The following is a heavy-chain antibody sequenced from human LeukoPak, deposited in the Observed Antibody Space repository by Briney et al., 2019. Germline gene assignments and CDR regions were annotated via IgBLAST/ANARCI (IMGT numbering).Heavy chain of an antibody. V-gene: IGHV3-53*01. CDR1: GFTVSSNY. D-gene: IGHD3-10*01. CDR2: IYSGGST. Sequence: GGSLRLSCAASGFTVSSNYMSWVRQAPGKGLEWVSVIYSGGSTYYADSVKGRFTISRDNSKNTLYLQMNSLRAEDTAVYYCARGVRDKLYYFDYGGQGTLVTVSS. CDR3: ARGVRDKLYYFDY. J-gene: IGHJ4*02.